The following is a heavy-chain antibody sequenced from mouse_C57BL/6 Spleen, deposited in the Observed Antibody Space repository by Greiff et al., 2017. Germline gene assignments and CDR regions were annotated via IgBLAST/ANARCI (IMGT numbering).Heavy chain of an antibody. V-gene: IGHV5-4*03. CDR3: ARGGYDYDRAPFAY. CDR2: ISDGGSYT. J-gene: IGHJ3*01. CDR1: GFTFSSYA. Sequence: EVKLVESGGGLVKPGGSLKLSCAASGFTFSSYAMSWVRQTPEKRLEWVATISDGGSYTYYPDNVKGRFTISRDNAKNNLYLQMSHLKSEDTAMYYCARGGYDYDRAPFAYWGQGTLVTVSA. D-gene: IGHD2-4*01.